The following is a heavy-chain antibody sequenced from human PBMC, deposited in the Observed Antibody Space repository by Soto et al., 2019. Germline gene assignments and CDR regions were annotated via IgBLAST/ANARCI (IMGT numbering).Heavy chain of an antibody. Sequence: TLSLTWPVSGVSIRSVWYYWLWVLPARGKGLELIGYIYHSGSTYYNPSLKRRVTISVDRSKNQFSLKLISVTAADTAVYFCARVRRRTITARPNWFDPWGQGNLVSVSA. CDR1: GVSIRSVWYY. CDR2: IYHSGST. CDR3: ARVRRRTITARPNWFDP. D-gene: IGHD6-6*01. J-gene: IGHJ5*02. V-gene: IGHV4-30-2*01.